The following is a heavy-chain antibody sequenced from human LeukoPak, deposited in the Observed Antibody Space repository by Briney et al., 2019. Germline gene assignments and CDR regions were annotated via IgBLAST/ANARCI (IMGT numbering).Heavy chain of an antibody. V-gene: IGHV3-7*01. CDR1: GFTFSSYW. CDR2: IKQDGSEK. D-gene: IGHD5-12*01. Sequence: HPGGPLRLSCAASGFTFSSYWMSWGRQAPGKGLEWGANIKQDGSEKYYVDSAKGRFTISRDNAKNSLYLQMNSLRAEDTAVYYCARDVYSGYDLGYYYYGMDVWGQGTTVTVSS. J-gene: IGHJ6*02. CDR3: ARDVYSGYDLGYYYYGMDV.